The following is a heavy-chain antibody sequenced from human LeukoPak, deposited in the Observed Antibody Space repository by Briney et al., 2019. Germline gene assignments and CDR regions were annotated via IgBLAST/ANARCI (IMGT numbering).Heavy chain of an antibody. CDR2: IKTDGITT. J-gene: IGHJ6*02. CDR3: ARAFQWFGELLSNYYYGMDV. CDR1: GFTFSSYW. V-gene: IGHV3-74*01. Sequence: GGSLRLSCAASGFTFSSYWMHWVRQAPGKGLGWVSRIKTDGITTSYADPVKGRFTVSRNDAKNTLYLQMNSLSAEDTAVYYCARAFQWFGELLSNYYYGMDVWRQGTTVTVSS. D-gene: IGHD3-10*01.